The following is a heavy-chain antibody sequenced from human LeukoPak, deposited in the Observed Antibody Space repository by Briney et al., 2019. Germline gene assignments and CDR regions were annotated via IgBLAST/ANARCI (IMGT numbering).Heavy chain of an antibody. J-gene: IGHJ4*02. Sequence: GGSLRLSCAASGLTFSIYWMSWVRQAPGKGLEWVANIKQDGSEKYYVDSVKGRFTISRDNAKNSLYLQMNSLRAEDTAVYYCARATGYSSGWYVDYWGQGTLVTVSS. CDR2: IKQDGSEK. CDR1: GLTFSIYW. CDR3: ARATGYSSGWYVDY. D-gene: IGHD6-19*01. V-gene: IGHV3-7*01.